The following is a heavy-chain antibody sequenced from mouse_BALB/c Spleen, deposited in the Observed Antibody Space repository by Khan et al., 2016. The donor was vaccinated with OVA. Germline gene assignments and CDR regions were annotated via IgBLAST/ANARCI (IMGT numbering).Heavy chain of an antibody. Sequence: VQLQESGPGLVAPSQSLSITCTISGFSLTSYGVHWVRQPPGKGLEWLVVIWSDGSTTYNSALKSRLSISKDNSKSQVFLKMNSLQIDDTAMYYCARHDGYAHYYAMDYWGQGTSVTVSS. V-gene: IGHV2-6-1*01. CDR2: IWSDGST. CDR3: ARHDGYAHYYAMDY. D-gene: IGHD2-3*01. J-gene: IGHJ4*01. CDR1: GFSLTSYG.